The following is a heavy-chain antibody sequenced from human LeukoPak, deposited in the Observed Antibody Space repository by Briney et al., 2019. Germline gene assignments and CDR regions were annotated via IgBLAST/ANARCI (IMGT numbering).Heavy chain of an antibody. CDR3: AKSYGSGSAAQVSDV. CDR2: ISDNGVST. V-gene: IGHV3-23*01. D-gene: IGHD3-10*01. Sequence: PGGSLRLSCAASGFTFANYAMSWVRQAPGKGLEWVSTISDNGVSTYYADSVKGRFTISRDNSKNTLYVQMNSLRGDDTAVYYCAKSYGSGSAAQVSDVWGKGTTVTVSS. J-gene: IGHJ6*04. CDR1: GFTFANYA.